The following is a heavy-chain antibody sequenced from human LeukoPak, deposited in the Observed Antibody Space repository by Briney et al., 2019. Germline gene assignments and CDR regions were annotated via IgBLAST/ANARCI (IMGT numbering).Heavy chain of an antibody. V-gene: IGHV3-23*01. J-gene: IGHJ4*02. D-gene: IGHD3-3*01. CDR2: ISGGAST. CDR3: AKADKYDFWSGYSYYFDY. CDR1: GFTFSRYG. Sequence: PGGSLRLSCATSGFTFSRYGMHWVRQAPGKGLEWVSGISGGASTYYADSVKGRFTISRDNSKNTLYLQMNSLRAEDAAVYYCAKADKYDFWSGYSYYFDYWGQGTLVTVSS.